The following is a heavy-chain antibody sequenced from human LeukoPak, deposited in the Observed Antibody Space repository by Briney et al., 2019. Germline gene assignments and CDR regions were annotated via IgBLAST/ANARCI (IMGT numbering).Heavy chain of an antibody. D-gene: IGHD5-18*01. Sequence: ASVKVSCKASGGTFSSYAISWVRQAPGQGLEWMGGIIPIFSTANYAQKFQGRVTITADESTSTAYMELSSLRSEDTAVYYCARDGGVDTAMDNDYWGQGTLVTVSS. V-gene: IGHV1-69*13. CDR1: GGTFSSYA. J-gene: IGHJ4*02. CDR3: ARDGGVDTAMDNDY. CDR2: IIPIFSTA.